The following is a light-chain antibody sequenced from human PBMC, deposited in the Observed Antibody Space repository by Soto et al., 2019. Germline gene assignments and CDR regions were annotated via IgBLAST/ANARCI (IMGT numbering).Light chain of an antibody. Sequence: DIQMTQSPSSLSASVGDKVTITCQASQDIDTSLNWYQLRPGEPPKLLIYDASTLETGVTSRFSGSGSGIHFTLTITSLHPEDSATYFCQQFYDVFLTFGGATLVEFK. V-gene: IGKV1-33*01. CDR2: DAS. CDR3: QQFYDVFLT. CDR1: QDIDTS. J-gene: IGKJ4*01.